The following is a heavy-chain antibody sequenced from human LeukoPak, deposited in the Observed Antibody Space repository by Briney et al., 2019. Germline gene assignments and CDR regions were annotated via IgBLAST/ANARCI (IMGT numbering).Heavy chain of an antibody. V-gene: IGHV4-39*01. CDR3: ARLGAYDSSATLDY. CDR2: ISYTGTT. CDR1: GGSIIDSDHY. Sequence: SETLSLTCIVSGGSIIDSDHYWGWIRQPPGKGLEWIASISYTGTTYYDPSLKSRVTISVDTSKDQFSLRLTSVTASDTAVYYCARLGAYDSSATLDYWGQGTLVTVSS. J-gene: IGHJ4*02. D-gene: IGHD3-16*01.